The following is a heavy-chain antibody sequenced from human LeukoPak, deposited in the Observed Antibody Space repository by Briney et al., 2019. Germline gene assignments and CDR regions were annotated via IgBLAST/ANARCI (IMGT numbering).Heavy chain of an antibody. Sequence: SGRSLRLSCAASGFTFSSYAMHWVRQAPGKGLEWVAVISYDGSNKYYADPVKGRFTISRDNSKNTLCLQMNSLRAEDTAVYYCARDRVRIQLWPDAFDIWGQGTMVTVSS. V-gene: IGHV3-30-3*01. J-gene: IGHJ3*02. D-gene: IGHD5-18*01. CDR2: ISYDGSNK. CDR1: GFTFSSYA. CDR3: ARDRVRIQLWPDAFDI.